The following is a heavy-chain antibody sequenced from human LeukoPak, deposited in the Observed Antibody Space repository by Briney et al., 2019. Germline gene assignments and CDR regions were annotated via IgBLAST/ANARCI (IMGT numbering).Heavy chain of an antibody. D-gene: IGHD4/OR15-4a*01. Sequence: SVKVSCKASGGTFSSYAISWVRQTPGQGLEWMGGIIPIFGTANYAQKFQGRVTITTDESTSTAYMELSSLRSEDTAVYYCAWGEPMVGPYFDYWGQGTLVTVSS. J-gene: IGHJ4*02. CDR3: AWGEPMVGPYFDY. CDR2: IIPIFGTA. CDR1: GGTFSSYA. V-gene: IGHV1-69*05.